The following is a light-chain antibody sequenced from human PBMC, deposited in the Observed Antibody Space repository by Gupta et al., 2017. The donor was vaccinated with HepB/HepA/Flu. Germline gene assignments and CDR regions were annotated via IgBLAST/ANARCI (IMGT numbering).Light chain of an antibody. CDR2: RAS. Sequence: DIQLTQSPSSLSASVGDRSTITCRAGQSVSTFLNWYQHKPGKAPTILISRASSWARRVPSRFSGSQFGTYVPLTNSRRQQEDFARYYFQQRYGIHLLTFGGGTKVEIK. V-gene: IGKV1-39*01. CDR1: QSVSTF. J-gene: IGKJ4*01. CDR3: QQRYGIHLLT.